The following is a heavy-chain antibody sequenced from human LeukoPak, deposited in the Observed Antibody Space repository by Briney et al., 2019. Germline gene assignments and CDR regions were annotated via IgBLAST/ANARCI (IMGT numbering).Heavy chain of an antibody. Sequence: ASVKVTCKASGYTFTGYYMHWVRQAPGQGLEWMGWINPNSGGTNYAQKFQGRVTMTRDTSISAAYMELSRLRSDDTAVYYCASPSEGDDFWSGFDYWGQGILVTVSS. CDR2: INPNSGGT. J-gene: IGHJ4*02. D-gene: IGHD3-3*01. V-gene: IGHV1-2*02. CDR1: GYTFTGYY. CDR3: ASPSEGDDFWSGFDY.